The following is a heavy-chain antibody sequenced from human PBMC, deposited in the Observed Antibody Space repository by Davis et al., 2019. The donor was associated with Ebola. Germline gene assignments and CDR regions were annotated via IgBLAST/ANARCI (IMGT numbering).Heavy chain of an antibody. D-gene: IGHD2-15*01. Sequence: GGSLRLSCAASGFTFDDYIMYWVRQAPGKGLEWVSTISVGGGTTFYADSVRGRFTISRDNSKNTLYLQMNSLRAEDTAVYYCARGGDIVVVIAASLDYYGMDVWGQGTTVTVSS. J-gene: IGHJ6*02. CDR3: ARGGDIVVVIAASLDYYGMDV. V-gene: IGHV3-23*01. CDR2: ISVGGGTT. CDR1: GFTFDDYI.